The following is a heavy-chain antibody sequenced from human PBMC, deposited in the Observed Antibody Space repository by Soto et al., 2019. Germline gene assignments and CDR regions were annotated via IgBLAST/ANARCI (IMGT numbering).Heavy chain of an antibody. CDR3: ARNGITIFGVANWFDP. CDR1: GGSFSGYY. V-gene: IGHV4-34*01. CDR2: INHSGST. Sequence: SETLSLTCAVYGGSFSGYYWTWIRQPPGTGLEWIGEINHSGSTNYNPSLKSRVTISVDTSKNQFSLKLSSVTAADTAVYYCARNGITIFGVANWFDPWGQGTLVTVS. J-gene: IGHJ5*02. D-gene: IGHD3-3*01.